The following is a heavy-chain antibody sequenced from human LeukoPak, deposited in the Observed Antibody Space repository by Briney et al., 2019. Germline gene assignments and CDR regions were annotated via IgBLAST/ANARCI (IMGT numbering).Heavy chain of an antibody. Sequence: SETLSLTCTVSGGSFSSYYWSWIRQPAGKGLEWIGRIYTSGSTNYNPSLKSRVTMSVDTSKNQFSLKLSSVTAADTAVYYCARDDVGVAARPASSYWYFDLWGRGTLVTVSS. CDR2: IYTSGST. CDR1: GGSFSSYY. V-gene: IGHV4-4*07. CDR3: ARDDVGVAARPASSYWYFDL. D-gene: IGHD6-6*01. J-gene: IGHJ2*01.